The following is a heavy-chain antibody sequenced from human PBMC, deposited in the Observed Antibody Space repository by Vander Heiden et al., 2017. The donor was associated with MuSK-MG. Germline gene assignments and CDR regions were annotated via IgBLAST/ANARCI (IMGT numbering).Heavy chain of an antibody. Sequence: EVQLLESGGGLLQPGGSLRLSCAASGFTFSSYAMRWLLPPPGKGLEWVSAISGSGGSTYYADSVKGRFTISRDNSKNTLYLQMNSLRAEDTAVYYCATYYDFWSGYYTSDFDWGQGTLVTVSS. CDR3: ATYYDFWSGYYTSDFD. CDR2: ISGSGGST. J-gene: IGHJ4*02. V-gene: IGHV3-23*01. D-gene: IGHD3-3*01. CDR1: GFTFSSYA.